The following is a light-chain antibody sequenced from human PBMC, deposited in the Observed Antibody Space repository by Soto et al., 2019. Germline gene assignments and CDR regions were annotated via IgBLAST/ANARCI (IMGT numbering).Light chain of an antibody. V-gene: IGKV3-20*01. CDR1: QSVTSNY. J-gene: IGKJ1*01. Sequence: EVVMTQSPATLSVSPGEGATLSCRASQSVTSNYLAWYQQKPGKAPRLLIHGIYNRATGVQDRFSGSGSGTDFTLTIRRLEPEDFAVYYCKQYTAWPLTFGQGTKVDIK. CDR3: KQYTAWPLT. CDR2: GIY.